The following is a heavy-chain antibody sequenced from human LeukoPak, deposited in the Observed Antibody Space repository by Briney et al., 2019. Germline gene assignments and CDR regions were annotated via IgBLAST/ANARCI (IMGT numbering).Heavy chain of an antibody. CDR2: INPNSGST. D-gene: IGHD6-6*01. Sequence: GASVKVSCKASGYTFTGYYMHWVRQAPGQGLEWMGWINPNSGSTNYAQKFQGRVTMTRDTSISTAYMELSRLRSDDTAVYYCAGTSGYYYYYYMDVWGKGTTVTVSS. CDR3: AGTSGYYYYYYMDV. J-gene: IGHJ6*03. V-gene: IGHV1-2*02. CDR1: GYTFTGYY.